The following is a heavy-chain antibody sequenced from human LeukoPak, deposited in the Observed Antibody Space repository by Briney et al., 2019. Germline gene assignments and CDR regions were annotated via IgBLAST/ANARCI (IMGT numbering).Heavy chain of an antibody. V-gene: IGHV4-39*01. J-gene: IGHJ3*02. CDR1: GGSISSRHYC. CDR3: ASPRLRAVAGSIAFDI. Sequence: SGTLSLTCTVSGGSISSRHYCWGWIRQPPGKGLEWIGSIYYSGSTYYNPSLKSRLTMLIDTSENQFSLNLNSVTAADTAIYYCASPRLRAVAGSIAFDIWGQGTMVTVSS. D-gene: IGHD6-19*01. CDR2: IYYSGST.